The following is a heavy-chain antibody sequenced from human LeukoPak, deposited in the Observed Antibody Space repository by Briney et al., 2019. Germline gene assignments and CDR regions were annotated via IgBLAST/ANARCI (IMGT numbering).Heavy chain of an antibody. V-gene: IGHV1-46*01. D-gene: IGHD3-22*01. Sequence: ASVKVSCKASGYTFTNYYIHWVRQAPGQGLEWMGIINPSGGSTTNYAQKFQGRVTMTRDTSTSTVDMELSSLISEDTAVYYCARAFSSGHRFDYWGQGTLVPVSS. J-gene: IGHJ4*02. CDR2: INPSGGSTT. CDR3: ARAFSSGHRFDY. CDR1: GYTFTNYY.